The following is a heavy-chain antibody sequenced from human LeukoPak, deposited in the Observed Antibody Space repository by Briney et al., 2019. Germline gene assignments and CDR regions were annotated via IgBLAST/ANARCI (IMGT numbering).Heavy chain of an antibody. Sequence: PSVKLSCTASGYTFTTYGISWVRQAPGQGLEWMGWISAYNGNTNYAQKLQGRVTMTTDTSTSTAYMELRSLRSDDTAVYYCARDIGIVVVVAARGFGWFDPWGQGTLVTVSS. J-gene: IGHJ5*02. CDR1: GYTFTTYG. V-gene: IGHV1-18*01. CDR2: ISAYNGNT. CDR3: ARDIGIVVVVAARGFGWFDP. D-gene: IGHD2-15*01.